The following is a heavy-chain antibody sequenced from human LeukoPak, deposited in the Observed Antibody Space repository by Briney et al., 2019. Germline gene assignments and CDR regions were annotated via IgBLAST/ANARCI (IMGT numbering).Heavy chain of an antibody. CDR2: IIPNLGIA. D-gene: IGHD6-6*01. Sequence: SVKDSCKASGGTFSSYTISWVRQAPAQGLEWMGRIIPNLGIANYAQKFQGRVTITADKSTSTAYMELRRLRSEDTAVYYCARAVYSSSSSYFDYWGQGTMVTVSS. V-gene: IGHV1-69*02. CDR1: GGTFSSYT. J-gene: IGHJ4*02. CDR3: ARAVYSSSSSYFDY.